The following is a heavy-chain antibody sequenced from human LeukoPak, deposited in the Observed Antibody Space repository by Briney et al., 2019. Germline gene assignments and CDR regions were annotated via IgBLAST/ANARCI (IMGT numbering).Heavy chain of an antibody. CDR2: IYYSGST. J-gene: IGHJ4*02. Sequence: SETLSPTCTVSGGSISSYYWSWIRQPPGKGLEWIGYIYYSGSTNYNPSLKSRVTISVDTSKNQFSLKLSSVTAADTAVYYCARGGLWFGELLGGSFDYWGQGTLVTVSS. D-gene: IGHD3-10*01. CDR1: GGSISSYY. V-gene: IGHV4-59*01. CDR3: ARGGLWFGELLGGSFDY.